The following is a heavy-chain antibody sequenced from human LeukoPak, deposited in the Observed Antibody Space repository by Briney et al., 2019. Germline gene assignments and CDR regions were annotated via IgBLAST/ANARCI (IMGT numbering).Heavy chain of an antibody. CDR1: GGSISSGGYY. J-gene: IGHJ4*02. Sequence: SETLSLTCTVSGGSISSGGYYWCWIRQHPGKGLEWIGYIYYSGSTYYNPSLKSRVTISVDTSKNQFSLKLSSVTAADTAVYYCASMYYYGSGSNIYFDYWGQGTLVTASS. CDR2: IYYSGST. D-gene: IGHD3-10*01. V-gene: IGHV4-31*03. CDR3: ASMYYYGSGSNIYFDY.